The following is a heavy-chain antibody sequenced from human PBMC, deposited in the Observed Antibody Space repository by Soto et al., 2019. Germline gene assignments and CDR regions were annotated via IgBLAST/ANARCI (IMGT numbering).Heavy chain of an antibody. J-gene: IGHJ3*01. Sequence: PGGSLRLSCSASGFTFSSYTMHWVRQAPGKGLEYVSAINSNGGSTYYADSVKGRFTMSRDNSKNTLFLQMSSLRAEDTAVYYCVKDSRADPWSFDLWGQGTMVTVSS. CDR2: INSNGGST. V-gene: IGHV3-64D*08. D-gene: IGHD6-6*01. CDR3: VKDSRADPWSFDL. CDR1: GFTFSSYT.